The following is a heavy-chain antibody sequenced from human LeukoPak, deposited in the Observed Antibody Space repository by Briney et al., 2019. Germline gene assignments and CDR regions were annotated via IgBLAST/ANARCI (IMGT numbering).Heavy chain of an antibody. V-gene: IGHV4-34*01. D-gene: IGHD3-22*01. CDR1: GGSISSYY. Sequence: SETLSLTCTVSGGSISSYYWSWIRQPPGKGLEWIGEINHSGSTNYNPSLKSRVTISVDTSKRQFSLKLSSVTAADTAVYYCVTYYFDSSGPKKNYWGQGTLVTVSS. CDR3: VTYYFDSSGPKKNY. CDR2: INHSGST. J-gene: IGHJ4*02.